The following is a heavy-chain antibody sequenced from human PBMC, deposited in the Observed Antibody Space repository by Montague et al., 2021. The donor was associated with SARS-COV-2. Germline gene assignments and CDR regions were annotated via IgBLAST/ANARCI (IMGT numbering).Heavy chain of an antibody. Sequence: YIYYADSVKGRFSISKDNAQKSLSLQMNNLRADDTAVYYCVRDQSPMCFEYWVQGTLVNVSS. V-gene: IGHV3-21*03. J-gene: IGHJ4*02. CDR3: VRDQSPMCFEY. CDR2: YI.